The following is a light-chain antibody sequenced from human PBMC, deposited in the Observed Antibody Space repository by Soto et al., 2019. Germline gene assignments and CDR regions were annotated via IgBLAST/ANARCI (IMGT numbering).Light chain of an antibody. CDR3: QQYSNWPET. V-gene: IGKV3-15*01. CDR2: DAS. Sequence: EIVMTQSPATLSVSPGERASLSCRASQSISSNLAWYQQKPGQAPRLLIYDASTRATGIPARFSGSGSGTEFTLTISILQSEDFAAYYCQQYSNWPETFGQGTKVDIK. CDR1: QSISSN. J-gene: IGKJ1*01.